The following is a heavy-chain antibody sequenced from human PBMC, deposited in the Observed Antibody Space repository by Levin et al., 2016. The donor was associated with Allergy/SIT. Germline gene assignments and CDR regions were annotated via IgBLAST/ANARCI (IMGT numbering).Heavy chain of an antibody. CDR2: INPNSGGT. D-gene: IGHD2-2*01. CDR3: ARDYLVPATASYYYYYGMDV. CDR1: GYTFTGYY. V-gene: IGHV1-2*02. Sequence: ASVKVSCKASGYTFTGYYMHWVRQAPGQGLEWMGWINPNSGGTNYAQKFQGRVTMTRDTSISTAYMELSRLRSDDTAVYYCARDYLVPATASYYYYYGMDVWGQGTTVTVSS. J-gene: IGHJ6*02.